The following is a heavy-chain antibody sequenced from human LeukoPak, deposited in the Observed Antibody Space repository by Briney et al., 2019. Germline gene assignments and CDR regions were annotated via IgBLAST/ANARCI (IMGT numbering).Heavy chain of an antibody. Sequence: TPSETLSLTCAVSGDSISSGAYSWSWIRQPPGKGLEWIGYISNSWNTYCNPSLKSRVTMSVDRSNNQFSLKLSSVTAADTAVYYCASSSYYDILTGYFPYYFDYWGQGTLVTVSS. J-gene: IGHJ4*02. CDR3: ASSSYYDILTGYFPYYFDY. CDR2: ISNSWNT. D-gene: IGHD3-9*01. V-gene: IGHV4-30-2*01. CDR1: GDSISSGAYS.